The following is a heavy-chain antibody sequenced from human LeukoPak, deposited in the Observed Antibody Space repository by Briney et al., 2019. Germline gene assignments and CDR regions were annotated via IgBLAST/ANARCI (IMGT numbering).Heavy chain of an antibody. CDR2: IYHSGST. V-gene: IGHV4-4*02. CDR3: AREAKYYYDSSGYYFAEYFQH. J-gene: IGHJ1*01. D-gene: IGHD3-22*01. CDR1: GGSISSSNW. Sequence: SETLSLTCAVSGGSISSSNWWSWVRQPPGKGLEWIGEIYHSGSTNYNPSLKSRVTISVDKSKNQFSLKLSSVTAADTAVYYCAREAKYYYDSSGYYFAEYFQHWGQGTLVTVSS.